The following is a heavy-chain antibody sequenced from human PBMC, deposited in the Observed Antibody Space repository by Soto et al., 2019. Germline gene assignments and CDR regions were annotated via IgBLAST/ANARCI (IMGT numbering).Heavy chain of an antibody. J-gene: IGHJ6*02. Sequence: SETLSLTCTVSGGSISSGGYYWSWIRQHPGKGLEWIGYIYYSGSTYYNPSLKSRVTISVDTSKNQFSLKLSSVTAADTAVYYCARDSNPYYYGSGRVWGYYYGMDVWGQGTTVTVSS. CDR3: ARDSNPYYYGSGRVWGYYYGMDV. CDR1: GGSISSGGYY. D-gene: IGHD3-10*01. V-gene: IGHV4-31*03. CDR2: IYYSGST.